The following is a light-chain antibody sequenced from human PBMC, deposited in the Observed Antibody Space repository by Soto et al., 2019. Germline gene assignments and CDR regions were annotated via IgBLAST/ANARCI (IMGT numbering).Light chain of an antibody. CDR2: GAS. CDR1: QSVSNN. J-gene: IGKJ1*01. V-gene: IGKV3-15*01. Sequence: IVITQSPATLSMSPRKRDTLSFRASQSVSNNLAWYQQKPSHAPRHLLYGASTRATGIPATFRGSGTATEFTLIISSLHSEDFAVYYCQQYDDWPKTFGQGTKV. CDR3: QQYDDWPKT.